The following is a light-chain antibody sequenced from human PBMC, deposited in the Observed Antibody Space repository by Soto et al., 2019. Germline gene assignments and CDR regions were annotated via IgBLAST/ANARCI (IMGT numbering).Light chain of an antibody. CDR1: SSDVGGYNY. Sequence: QFALTQPASLSGSPGQSITIPCTGTSSDVGGYNYVSWYQQHPGKAPKLMIYDVSNRPSGVSNRFSGSKSGNTASLTISGLQAEDEADYYCSSYTSSTTLVFGGGTKVTVL. CDR2: DVS. CDR3: SSYTSSTTLV. V-gene: IGLV2-14*03. J-gene: IGLJ2*01.